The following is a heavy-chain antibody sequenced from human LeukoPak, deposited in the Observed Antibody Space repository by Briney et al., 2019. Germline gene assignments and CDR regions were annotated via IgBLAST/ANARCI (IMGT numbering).Heavy chain of an antibody. V-gene: IGHV3-7*01. CDR2: IRQDGSEK. CDR3: VRGCGRASCPYFFDS. J-gene: IGHJ4*02. Sequence: GGSLRLSCAASGFTLSTYWMSWVRQAPGKGLEWVATIRQDGSEKHYVDSVKGRFSISRDNAKNSLYLQMNSLTVEDTAVYYCVRGCGRASCPYFFDSWGQGTLVTVS. D-gene: IGHD2-2*01. CDR1: GFTLSTYW.